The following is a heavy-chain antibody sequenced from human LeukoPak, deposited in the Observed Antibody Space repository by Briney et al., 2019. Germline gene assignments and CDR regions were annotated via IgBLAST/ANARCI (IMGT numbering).Heavy chain of an antibody. CDR1: GFTFRSYW. V-gene: IGHV3-74*03. CDR3: ARISTMVRHY. CDR2: IKSDGSST. J-gene: IGHJ4*02. Sequence: GGSLRLSCAVSGFTFRSYWMHWVRQAPGKGLVWVSSIKSDGSSTTYADSVKGRFTITRDNAENTLYLQMNSLRVEDTAVYYCARISTMVRHYWGQGTLVTVSS. D-gene: IGHD3-10*01.